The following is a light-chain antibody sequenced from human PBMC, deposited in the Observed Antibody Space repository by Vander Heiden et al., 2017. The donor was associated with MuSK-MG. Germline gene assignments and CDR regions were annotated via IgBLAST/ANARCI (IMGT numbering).Light chain of an antibody. J-gene: IGKJ5*01. CDR2: KAS. Sequence: DIQMTQSPSTLSASVGDTVTITCRASQSISSWLAWYQQKRGKAPNLLIYKASSLEIGVPSRFSGSGSGTEFTLTISSLQPDDFATYYCQQYNTYPITFGQGTRLEIK. V-gene: IGKV1-5*03. CDR1: QSISSW. CDR3: QQYNTYPIT.